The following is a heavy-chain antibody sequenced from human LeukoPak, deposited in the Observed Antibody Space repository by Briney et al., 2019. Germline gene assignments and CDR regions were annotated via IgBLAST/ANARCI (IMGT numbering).Heavy chain of an antibody. CDR3: AKGNNGCYDS. CDR1: GYAFTGYY. J-gene: IGHJ4*02. Sequence: ASVKVSCKASGYAFTGYYLHWVRQAPGQGLEWMGWINPNSGATNYAQKFQGTVTMTRDTSISTAYMELSRLRSDDTAVYYCAKGNNGCYDSWGQGTLVTVSS. D-gene: IGHD2-15*01. CDR2: INPNSGAT. V-gene: IGHV1-2*02.